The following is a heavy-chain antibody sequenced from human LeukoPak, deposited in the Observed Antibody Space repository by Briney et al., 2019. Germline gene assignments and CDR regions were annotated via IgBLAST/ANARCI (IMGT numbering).Heavy chain of an antibody. V-gene: IGHV5-51*01. J-gene: IGHJ4*02. CDR3: ARQNDFRLDY. CDR1: GYTFSSYW. CDR2: IYPGDSDT. Sequence: GESLKISCKGSGYTFSSYWIGWVRQMPGKGLEWMGIIYPGDSDTRYSPSLQGQVTISVDTSIGTAYLQWSSLKASDTAIYYCARQNDFRLDYWGQGTLATVSS. D-gene: IGHD3-3*01.